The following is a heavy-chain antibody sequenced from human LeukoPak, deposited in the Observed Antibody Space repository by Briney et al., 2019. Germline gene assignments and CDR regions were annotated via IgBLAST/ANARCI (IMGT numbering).Heavy chain of an antibody. V-gene: IGHV5-51*01. D-gene: IGHD3-22*01. J-gene: IGHJ4*02. CDR1: GYSFTSYW. CDR2: IYPGDSDT. CDR3: ARRTDSSGYYSEIDY. Sequence: GESLKISCKGSGYSFTSYWIGWVRQMPGKGLEWMGMIYPGDSDTRYSPSFQGQVTFSADKSISTAYLQWSSLKASDTAMYYCARRTDSSGYYSEIDYWGQGTLVTVSS.